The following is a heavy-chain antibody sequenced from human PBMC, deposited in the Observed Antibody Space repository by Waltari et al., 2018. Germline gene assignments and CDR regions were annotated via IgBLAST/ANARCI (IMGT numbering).Heavy chain of an antibody. Sequence: VQLVEYGGGLVEPGGSLSLACAASGCPCRADYMSWIRQAPGKGLEWISYISSSGGDIFYVDSVKGRFTISRDNAKNSLYLQMNSLRAEDTAVYYCAREIIAAAGLDYWGQGTLVTVSS. CDR1: GCPCRADY. CDR2: ISSSGGDI. J-gene: IGHJ4*02. D-gene: IGHD6-13*01. CDR3: AREIIAAAGLDY. V-gene: IGHV3-11*01.